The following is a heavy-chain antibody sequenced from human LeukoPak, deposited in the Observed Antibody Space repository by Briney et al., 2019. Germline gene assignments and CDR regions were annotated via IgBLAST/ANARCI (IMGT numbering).Heavy chain of an antibody. CDR3: AIGHDYGDYVSSY. Sequence: SETLSLTCTVSGDSISSSGDYWGWIRQPPGKGLEWIGYIYHSGSTYYNPSLKSRVTISVDRSKNQFSLKLSSETAADTAVYYCAIGHDYGDYVSSYWGQGTLVTVSS. J-gene: IGHJ4*02. CDR2: IYHSGST. CDR1: GDSISSSGDY. V-gene: IGHV4-39*07. D-gene: IGHD4-17*01.